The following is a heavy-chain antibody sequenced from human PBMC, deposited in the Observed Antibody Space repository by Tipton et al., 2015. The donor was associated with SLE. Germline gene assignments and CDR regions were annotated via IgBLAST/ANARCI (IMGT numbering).Heavy chain of an antibody. Sequence: SLRLSCEASGFTFSSYSMHWVRQAPGKGLEWVALSSLDGRNTYYADSMKGRFTISRDNSKNTLYLQMNSLRVDDTAMYYCASPYGGDYSDSSGYHLWGQGTLVTVSS. D-gene: IGHD3-22*01. V-gene: IGHV3-30*04. J-gene: IGHJ4*02. CDR2: SSLDGRNT. CDR3: ASPYGGDYSDSSGYHL. CDR1: GFTFSSYS.